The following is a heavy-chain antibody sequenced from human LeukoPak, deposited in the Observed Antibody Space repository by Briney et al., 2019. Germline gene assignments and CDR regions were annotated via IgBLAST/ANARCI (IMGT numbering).Heavy chain of an antibody. J-gene: IGHJ4*02. CDR1: GFTVSSNY. V-gene: IGHV3-53*01. Sequence: GGSLRLSCAASGFTVSSNYMSWVRQAPGKGLEWVSVIYSGGSTYYADSVKGRFTISRDNSKNTLYLQMNSLRAEDTAVYYCASSLYYGSRIPFDYWGQGTLVTVSS. CDR3: ASSLYYGSRIPFDY. CDR2: IYSGGST. D-gene: IGHD3-10*01.